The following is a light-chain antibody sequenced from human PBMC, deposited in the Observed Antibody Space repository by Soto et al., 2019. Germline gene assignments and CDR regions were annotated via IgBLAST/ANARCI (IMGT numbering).Light chain of an antibody. CDR2: CAS. Sequence: EIVLTQSPGTLSLSPGERATLSCRASQSVSSSYLAWYQQKPGQAPRLLIYCASSRATGIPDMFSGSGSGTDFTLTISRLEPEDFAVYYCQQYGSSSFTFGPGTKVDIK. CDR3: QQYGSSSFT. V-gene: IGKV3-20*01. J-gene: IGKJ3*01. CDR1: QSVSSSY.